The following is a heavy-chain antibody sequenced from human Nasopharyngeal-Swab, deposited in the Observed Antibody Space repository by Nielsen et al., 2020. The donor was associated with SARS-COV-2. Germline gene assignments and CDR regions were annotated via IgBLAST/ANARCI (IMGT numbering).Heavy chain of an antibody. CDR1: GFTFSDSA. V-gene: IGHV3-73*01. CDR3: TRCGGGCYSGRDY. CDR2: VSSNCNNYAT. J-gene: IGHJ4*02. D-gene: IGHD2-15*01. Sequence: GGSLRLSCAASGFTFSDSAIHWVRQAPGKGLEWVCRVSSNCNNYATAYSASVKGSFIIFRDDPTNTAYLQMNSLKTEDTAMYYCTRCGGGCYSGRDYWGQGTLVTVSS.